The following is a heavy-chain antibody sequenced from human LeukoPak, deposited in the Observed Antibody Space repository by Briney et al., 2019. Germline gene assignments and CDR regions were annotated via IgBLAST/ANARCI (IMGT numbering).Heavy chain of an antibody. Sequence: GALRLSCAASGFTFSSYAMHWVRQAPGKGLEWVAVISYDGSNKYYADSVKGRFTISRDNSKNTLYLQMNSLRAEDTAVYYCARNKYYYVSSGYYHYYYYYYGMDVWGQGTTVTVSS. J-gene: IGHJ6*02. CDR3: ARNKYYYVSSGYYHYYYYYYGMDV. D-gene: IGHD3-22*01. CDR1: GFTFSSYA. V-gene: IGHV3-30-3*01. CDR2: ISYDGSNK.